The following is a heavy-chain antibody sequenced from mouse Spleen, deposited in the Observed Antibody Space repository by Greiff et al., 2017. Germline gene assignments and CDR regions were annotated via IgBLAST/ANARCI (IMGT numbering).Heavy chain of an antibody. J-gene: IGHJ2*01. Sequence: EVQLQQSGPVLVKPGASVKMSCKASGYTFTDYYMNWVKQSHGKSLEWIGVINPYNGGTSYNQKFKGKATLTVDKSSSTAYMELNSLTSEDSAVYYCARGGYDEDFDYWGQGTTLTVSS. CDR3: ARGGYDEDFDY. CDR2: INPYNGGT. V-gene: IGHV1-19*01. D-gene: IGHD2-2*01. CDR1: GYTFTDYY.